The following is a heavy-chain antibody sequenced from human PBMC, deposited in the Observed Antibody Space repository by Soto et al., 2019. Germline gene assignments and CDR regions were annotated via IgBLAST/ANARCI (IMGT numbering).Heavy chain of an antibody. CDR1: GFTFSSYA. CDR3: ARGVIYGYYGMDF. V-gene: IGHV3-30-3*01. D-gene: IGHD3-3*02. CDR2: ISYDGSNK. J-gene: IGHJ6*02. Sequence: GGSLRLSCAASGFTFSSYAMHWVRQAPGKGLEWVAVISYDGSNKYYADSVKGRFTISRDNSKNTLYLQMNSLRAEDTAVYYCARGVIYGYYGMDFWGQGTTVTVSS.